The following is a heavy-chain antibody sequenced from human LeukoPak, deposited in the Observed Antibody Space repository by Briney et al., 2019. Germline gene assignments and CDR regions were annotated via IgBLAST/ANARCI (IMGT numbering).Heavy chain of an antibody. CDR2: MNPSTGNT. CDR3: ARLQGPVRGVHYYYMDV. D-gene: IGHD3-10*01. J-gene: IGHJ6*03. CDR1: GFTFTNYD. Sequence: GASVKVSCKTSGFTFTNYDITWVRQATGQGLEWMGWMNPSTGNTGSAQKFQGRVIMTRNTSISTAYMELSSLTSDDTAMYYCARLQGPVRGVHYYYMDVWGKGTTVTISS. V-gene: IGHV1-8*01.